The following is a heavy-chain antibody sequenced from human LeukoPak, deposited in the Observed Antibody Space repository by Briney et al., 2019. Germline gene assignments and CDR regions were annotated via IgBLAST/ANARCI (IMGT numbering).Heavy chain of an antibody. D-gene: IGHD3-3*01. V-gene: IGHV4-59*07. CDR1: GGSMSRYY. CDR2: VNYSGTT. CDR3: ARGFGEVIRSDYYYYGMDV. Sequence: PSDTLSLTCTVSGGSMSRYYWSWIRQSPGKDLEWMAYVNYSGTTHYNPSLKSRVTISIDTSKNQFSLGLSSVTAADTAVYYCARGFGEVIRSDYYYYGMDVSGQGTTVSVTS. J-gene: IGHJ6*02.